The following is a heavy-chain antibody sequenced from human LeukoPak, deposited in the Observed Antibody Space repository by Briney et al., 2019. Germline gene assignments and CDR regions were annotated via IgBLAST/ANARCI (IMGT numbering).Heavy chain of an antibody. CDR2: IYHSGST. V-gene: IGHV4-4*02. Sequence: SGTLSLTCAVSGGSISSSNWWGWVRQPPGKALEWIGEIYHSGSTNYNPSLKSRVTISVDKSKNQFSLKLSSVTAADTAVYYCARDRIVGATHDAFDIWGQGTMVTVSS. CDR3: ARDRIVGATHDAFDI. D-gene: IGHD1-26*01. CDR1: GGSISSSNW. J-gene: IGHJ3*02.